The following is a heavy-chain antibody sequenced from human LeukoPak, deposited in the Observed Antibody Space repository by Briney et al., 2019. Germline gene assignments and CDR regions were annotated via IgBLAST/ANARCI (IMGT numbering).Heavy chain of an antibody. J-gene: IGHJ6*03. CDR2: ISSSSSTI. CDR3: AKDPGDCSSTSCYMDV. D-gene: IGHD2-2*01. CDR1: EFTFSSYS. Sequence: GGSLRLSCAASEFTFSSYSMNWVRQAPGKGLEWVSYISSSSSTIYYADSVKGRFTISRDNSKNTLYLQMNSLRAEDTAVYYCAKDPGDCSSTSCYMDVWGKGTTVTVSS. V-gene: IGHV3-48*01.